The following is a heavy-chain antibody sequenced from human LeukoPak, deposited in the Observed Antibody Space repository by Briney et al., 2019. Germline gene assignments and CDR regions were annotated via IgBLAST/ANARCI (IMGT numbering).Heavy chain of an antibody. D-gene: IGHD5-12*01. CDR3: ARDPSRLGFDY. Sequence: GRSLRLSCAASGFTFSDYYMSWIRQAPGKGLEWVSYISSSGSTKYYADSVKGRFTISRDNAKNSLYLQMNSLRAEDTAVYYCARDPSRLGFDYWGQGTLVTVSS. CDR1: GFTFSDYY. V-gene: IGHV3-11*04. J-gene: IGHJ4*02. CDR2: ISSSGSTK.